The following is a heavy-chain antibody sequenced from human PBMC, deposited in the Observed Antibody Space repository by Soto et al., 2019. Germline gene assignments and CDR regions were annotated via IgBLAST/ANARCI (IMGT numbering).Heavy chain of an antibody. V-gene: IGHV1-18*01. Sequence: ASVKVSCKASGYTFTSYGISWVRQAPGQGLEWMGWISAYNGNTNYAQKVQGRVTMTTDTSTRTAYMELRSLRSDDTAVYYCARGLSESNSWYRGPADWFDPWGQGTLVTVSS. J-gene: IGHJ5*02. CDR2: ISAYNGNT. CDR1: GYTFTSYG. D-gene: IGHD6-13*01. CDR3: ARGLSESNSWYRGPADWFDP.